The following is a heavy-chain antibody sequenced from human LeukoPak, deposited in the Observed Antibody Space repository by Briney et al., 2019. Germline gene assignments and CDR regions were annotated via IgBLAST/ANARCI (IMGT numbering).Heavy chain of an antibody. CDR2: IYYSGST. CDR1: GGSISSYY. CDR3: ARAVAVEGYLDAFDI. V-gene: IGHV4-59*01. J-gene: IGHJ3*02. Sequence: KPSETLSLTCTVSGGSISSYYWSWIRQPPGKGLEWIGYIYYSGSTNYSPSLKSRVTISVDTSKNQFSLKLSSVTAADTAVYYCARAVAVEGYLDAFDIWGQGTMVTVSS. D-gene: IGHD5-24*01.